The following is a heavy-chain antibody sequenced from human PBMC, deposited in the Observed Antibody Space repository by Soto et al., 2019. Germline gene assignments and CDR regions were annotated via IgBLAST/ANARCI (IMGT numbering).Heavy chain of an antibody. D-gene: IGHD6-19*01. CDR3: TRDPGEDSSGWYWEGMDV. CDR2: IRSKAYGGTT. V-gene: IGHV3-49*04. Sequence: PGGSLRLSCTASGFTFGDYAMSWVRQAPGKGLEWVGFIRSKAYGGTTEYAASVKGRFTISRDDSKSIAYLQMNSLKTEDTAVYYCTRDPGEDSSGWYWEGMDVWGQGTTVTVSS. J-gene: IGHJ6*02. CDR1: GFTFGDYA.